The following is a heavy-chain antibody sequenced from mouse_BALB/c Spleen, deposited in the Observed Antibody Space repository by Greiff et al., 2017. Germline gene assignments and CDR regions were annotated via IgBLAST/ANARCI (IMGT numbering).Heavy chain of an antibody. CDR2: IRNKANGYTT. CDR1: GFTFTDYY. Sequence: DVQLQESGGGLVQPGGSLRLSCATSGFTFTDYYMSWVRQPPGKALEWLGFIRNKANGYTTEYSASVKGRFTISRDNSQSILYLQMNTLRAEDSATYYCAREDYDAMDYWGQGTSVTVSS. J-gene: IGHJ4*01. V-gene: IGHV7-3*02. CDR3: AREDYDAMDY.